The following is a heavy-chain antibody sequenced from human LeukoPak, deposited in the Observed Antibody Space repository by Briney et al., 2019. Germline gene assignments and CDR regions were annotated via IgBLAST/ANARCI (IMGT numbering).Heavy chain of an antibody. D-gene: IGHD3-22*01. CDR1: GGSISSSSYY. V-gene: IGHV4-61*02. J-gene: IGHJ4*02. Sequence: SETLSLTCTVSGGSISSSSYYWSWIRQPAGKGLEWIGRIYTSGSTNYNPSLKSRVTISVDKSKNQFSLKLSSVTAADTAVYYCARSYYDSSGYDYWGQGTLVTVSS. CDR3: ARSYYDSSGYDY. CDR2: IYTSGST.